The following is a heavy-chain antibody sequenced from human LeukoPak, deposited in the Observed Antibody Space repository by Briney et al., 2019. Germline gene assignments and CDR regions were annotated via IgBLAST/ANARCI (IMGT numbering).Heavy chain of an antibody. CDR2: IIPIFGTA. CDR3: ARGVGYCSSTSCP. D-gene: IGHD2-2*01. J-gene: IGHJ5*02. V-gene: IGHV1-69*13. CDR1: GGTFGSYA. Sequence: SVKVSCKASGGTFGSYAISWVRQAPGQGLEWVGGIIPIFGTANYAQKFQGRVTITADESTSTAYMELSSLRSEDTAVYYCARGVGYCSSTSCPWGQGTLVTVSS.